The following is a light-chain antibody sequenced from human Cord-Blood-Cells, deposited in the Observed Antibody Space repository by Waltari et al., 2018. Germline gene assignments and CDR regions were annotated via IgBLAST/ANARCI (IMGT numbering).Light chain of an antibody. V-gene: IGKV3-20*01. J-gene: IGKJ1*01. CDR1: QSVSSSY. CDR3: QQYGSSPRT. Sequence: EIVLTQSPGTLSLSPGERATLSCRASQSVSSSYLAWYQQKPGQAPRLLSYGASSRATGIPDRFSGSGSGTDFTLTISRLEPEDFAVYYGQQYGSSPRTFGQGTKVEIK. CDR2: GAS.